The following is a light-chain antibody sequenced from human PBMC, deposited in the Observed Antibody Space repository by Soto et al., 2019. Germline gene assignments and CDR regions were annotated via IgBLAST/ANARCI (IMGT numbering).Light chain of an antibody. V-gene: IGLV2-11*01. CDR1: SGDVGGYNY. Sequence: QSVLTQPRSLSGSPGQSVTISCTGTSGDVGGYNYVAWYQQRAGEAPELMIYDVTKRPSGVPDRFSGSKSGNTASLTVSGLQAEDEADYYCSSYAGSNNYVFGTGTKLTVL. J-gene: IGLJ1*01. CDR2: DVT. CDR3: SSYAGSNNYV.